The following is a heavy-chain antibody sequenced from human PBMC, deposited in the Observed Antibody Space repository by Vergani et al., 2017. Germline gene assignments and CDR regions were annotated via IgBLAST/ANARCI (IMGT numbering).Heavy chain of an antibody. V-gene: IGHV4-34*01. CDR3: ARKYCSSTSCYGGFDP. D-gene: IGHD2-2*01. CDR2: INHSGST. CDR1: GGSFSGYY. Sequence: QVQLQQWGAGLLKPSETLSLTCAVYGGSFSGYYWSWIRQPPGKGLEWIGEINHSGSTNYNTSLKSRVTISVDTSKNQFSLKLSSVTAADTAVYYCARKYCSSTSCYGGFDPWGQGTLVTVSS. J-gene: IGHJ5*02.